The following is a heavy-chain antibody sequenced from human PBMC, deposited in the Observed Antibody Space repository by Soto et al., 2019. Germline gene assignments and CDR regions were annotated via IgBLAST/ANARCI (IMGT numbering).Heavy chain of an antibody. CDR3: ARGPRATDDFTFDY. J-gene: IGHJ4*02. Sequence: QVQLVESGGGVVKPGRSLRLSCAASGFTFSSYAMHWVRQAPGKGLEWVAVISYDGSNKYYADSVKGRFTISRDNSKNSLYLQMNSLRAEDTAVYYCARGPRATDDFTFDYWGQGTLVTVSS. V-gene: IGHV3-30-3*01. D-gene: IGHD1-26*01. CDR2: ISYDGSNK. CDR1: GFTFSSYA.